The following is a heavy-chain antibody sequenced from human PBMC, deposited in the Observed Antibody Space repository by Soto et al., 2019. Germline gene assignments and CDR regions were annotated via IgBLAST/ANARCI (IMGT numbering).Heavy chain of an antibody. J-gene: IGHJ4*02. CDR2: ISYDGSNK. Sequence: EGSLRLSCAASGFTFSSYGMHWVRQAPGKGLEWVAVISYDGSNKYYADSVKGRFTISRDNAKNSLYLEMNTLRAEDTAVYYCTRSGYYYDSNLYNYWGQGTLVTVSS. CDR1: GFTFSSYG. V-gene: IGHV3-30*03. CDR3: TRSGYYYDSNLYNY. D-gene: IGHD3-22*01.